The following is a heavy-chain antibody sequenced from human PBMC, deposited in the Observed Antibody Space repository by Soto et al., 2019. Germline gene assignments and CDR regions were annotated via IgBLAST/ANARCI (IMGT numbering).Heavy chain of an antibody. CDR1: GGTFSSYA. V-gene: IGHV1-69*01. CDR2: ILPIFGTA. Sequence: QVQLVQSGAEVKKPGSSVKVSCKASGGTFSSYAISWVRQAPGQGLEWMGGILPIFGTANYALKFQGRVTSTVDESTSTACMELSSLRTEDRAVYYCAGVANLPHYYGMDVWGRGTTVTVSS. CDR3: AGVANLPHYYGMDV. J-gene: IGHJ6*02.